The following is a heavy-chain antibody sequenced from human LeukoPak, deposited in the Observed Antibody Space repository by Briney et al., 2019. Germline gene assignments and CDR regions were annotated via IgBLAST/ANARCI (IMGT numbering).Heavy chain of an antibody. CDR1: GGSIKSHY. Sequence: SETLSLTCTVSGGSIKSHYWNWIRQPPGKGLEWIGYISHSGSTKYSPSLKSRVTVSVDTSKNQFSLKLSSVTAADTAVYYCARWREFYYGSGTYSYYFDYWGQGALVTVSS. CDR3: ARWREFYYGSGTYSYYFDY. D-gene: IGHD3-10*01. V-gene: IGHV4-59*11. CDR2: ISHSGST. J-gene: IGHJ4*02.